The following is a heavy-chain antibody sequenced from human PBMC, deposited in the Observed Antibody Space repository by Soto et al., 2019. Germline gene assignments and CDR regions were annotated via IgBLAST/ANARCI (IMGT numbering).Heavy chain of an antibody. Sequence: HPGGSLRLSCAASGFTFSSYGMHWVRQAPGKGLEWVAVMLYDGNNKYYIDSVKGRFTISRDISKNTLYLQMNSLRAEDTAVYYCASDILTGFFWGQGT. CDR1: GFTFSSYG. D-gene: IGHD3-9*01. V-gene: IGHV3-33*05. J-gene: IGHJ4*02. CDR3: ASDILTGFF. CDR2: MLYDGNNK.